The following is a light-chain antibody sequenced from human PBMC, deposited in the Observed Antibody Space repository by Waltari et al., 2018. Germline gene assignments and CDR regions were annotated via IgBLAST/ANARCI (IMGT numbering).Light chain of an antibody. Sequence: PGERATLSCRASQSVGSYLGWYQQKPGQAPRLLIYDASNRATGIPARFSGGGSGTDFTLTISSLEPEDFAVYYCQQRSNWPLTFGGGTKVGIK. V-gene: IGKV3-11*01. CDR3: QQRSNWPLT. J-gene: IGKJ4*01. CDR1: QSVGSY. CDR2: DAS.